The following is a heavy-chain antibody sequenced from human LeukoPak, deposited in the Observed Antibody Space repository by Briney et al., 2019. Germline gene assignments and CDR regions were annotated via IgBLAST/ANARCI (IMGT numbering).Heavy chain of an antibody. CDR1: GFTFSSYW. J-gene: IGHJ4*02. CDR3: ARANYYGSGSYQALDFDY. V-gene: IGHV3-7*01. Sequence: GGSLRLSCAASGFTFSSYWMSWVRQAPGKGLEWVANIKQDGSEKYYVDSVKGRFTISRDNAKNSLYLQMNSLRAEDTAVYYCARANYYGSGSYQALDFDYWGQGTLVTVSS. D-gene: IGHD3-10*01. CDR2: IKQDGSEK.